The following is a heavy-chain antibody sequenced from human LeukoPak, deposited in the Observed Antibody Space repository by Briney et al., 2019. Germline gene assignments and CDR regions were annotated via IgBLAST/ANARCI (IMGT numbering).Heavy chain of an antibody. CDR3: ARERFGVVNY. J-gene: IGHJ4*02. V-gene: IGHV4-59*11. CDR1: GDSISSHY. D-gene: IGHD3-3*01. Sequence: PSETMSLTCTVSGDSISSHYWSWIRQPPGEGLEWIGYILYRGSTNYNPSLKSPVTISAHTSKNQFSLKLISVTAADTAVYYCARERFGVVNYWGQGTLVTVSS. CDR2: ILYRGST.